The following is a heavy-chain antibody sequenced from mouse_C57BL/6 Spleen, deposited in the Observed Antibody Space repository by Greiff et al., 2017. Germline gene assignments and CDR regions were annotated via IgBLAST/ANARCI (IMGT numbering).Heavy chain of an antibody. CDR3: ARSLIYYDYDGYFDY. Sequence: VQLQQSGPELVKPGASVKIPCKASGYTFTDYNMDWVKQSHGKSLEWIGDINPNNGGTIYNQKFKGKATLTVDKSSSTAYMELRSLTSEDTAVYYCARSLIYYDYDGYFDYWGQGTTLTVSS. CDR1: GYTFTDYN. V-gene: IGHV1-18*01. J-gene: IGHJ2*01. D-gene: IGHD2-4*01. CDR2: INPNNGGT.